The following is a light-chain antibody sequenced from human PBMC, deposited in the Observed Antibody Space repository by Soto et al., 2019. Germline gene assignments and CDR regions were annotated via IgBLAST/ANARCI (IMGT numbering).Light chain of an antibody. CDR2: DAS. CDR1: QSVSSSY. CDR3: QQYGSSL. Sequence: EIVLTQSPATLSVSPGERATLSCGASQSVSSSYLVWYQQKPGLAPRLLIYDASSRATGIPDRFSGSGSGTDFTLTISRLEPEDFAVYYCQQYGSSLFGPGTKVDIK. V-gene: IGKV3D-20*01. J-gene: IGKJ3*01.